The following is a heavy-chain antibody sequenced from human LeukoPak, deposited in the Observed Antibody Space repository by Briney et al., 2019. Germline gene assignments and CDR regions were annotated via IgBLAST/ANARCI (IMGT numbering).Heavy chain of an antibody. Sequence: SETLSLTCAVYGGSFSGYYWSWIRQPPGKGLEWIGEINHSGSTNYNPSLKSRVTISVDTSKNQFSLKLSSVTAADTAVYYCARGKDSSASYYFDYWGQGTLVTASS. J-gene: IGHJ4*02. CDR3: ARGKDSSASYYFDY. D-gene: IGHD3-22*01. CDR2: INHSGST. V-gene: IGHV4-34*01. CDR1: GGSFSGYY.